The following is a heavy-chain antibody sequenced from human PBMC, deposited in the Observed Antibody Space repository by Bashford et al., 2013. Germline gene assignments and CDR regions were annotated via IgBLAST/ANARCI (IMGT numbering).Heavy chain of an antibody. Sequence: GGSLRLSCAASGFAFSDNYMSWIRQAPGKGLEWVSYISGSGTAIYYADSVKGRFIISRDNAQNSLYLQMSSLTAEDTAIYYCARDKWFGAYWGNWFDPWGQGTLVTVSS. J-gene: IGHJ5*02. CDR3: ARDKWFGAYWGNWFDP. CDR2: ISGSGTAI. V-gene: IGHV3-11*04. D-gene: IGHD3-10*01. CDR1: GFAFSDNY.